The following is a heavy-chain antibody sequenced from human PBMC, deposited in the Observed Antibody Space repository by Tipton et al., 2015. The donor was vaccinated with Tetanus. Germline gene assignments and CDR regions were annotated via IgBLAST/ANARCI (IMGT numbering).Heavy chain of an antibody. CDR2: ISSTSSYI. V-gene: IGHV3-21*01. D-gene: IGHD6-19*01. J-gene: IGHJ4*02. CDR3: ARDPPLAVPGPEFDY. Sequence: SLRLSCVVSGFTFSNYRMNWVRQAPGKGLQWVASISSTSSYIYYADSLKGRFTISRDNTKNSLYLQINSLRVDDTAVYYCARDPPLAVPGPEFDYWGQGTLVTVSS. CDR1: GFTFSNYR.